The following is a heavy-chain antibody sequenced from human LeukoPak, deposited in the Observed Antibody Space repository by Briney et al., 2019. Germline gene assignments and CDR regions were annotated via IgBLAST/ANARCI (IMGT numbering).Heavy chain of an antibody. D-gene: IGHD5-18*01. J-gene: IGHJ3*02. Sequence: SETLSLTCTVSGGSVSNADYYWSWIRHPPGKTLEWIGYIYHTGSNNYKYSLKSRVTISLDTSKNRFSLRLTSMTAADTAVYYCARDRGYSYGWVVDAFDIWGQGTMVTVSS. CDR1: GGSVSNADYY. CDR3: ARDRGYSYGWVVDAFDI. CDR2: IYHTGSN. V-gene: IGHV4-61*08.